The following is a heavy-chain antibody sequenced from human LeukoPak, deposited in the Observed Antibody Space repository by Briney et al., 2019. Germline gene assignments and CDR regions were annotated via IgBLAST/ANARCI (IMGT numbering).Heavy chain of an antibody. CDR2: IITIFGTA. D-gene: IGHD1-26*01. V-gene: IGHV1-69*13. Sequence: GASVKVSCKASGGTFSSYAISWVRQAPGQGLEWMGGIITIFGTANYAQKFQGRVTITADESTSTAYMELSSLRSEDTAVYYCARAPGGSYYLDYWGQGTLVTVSS. CDR1: GGTFSSYA. CDR3: ARAPGGSYYLDY. J-gene: IGHJ4*02.